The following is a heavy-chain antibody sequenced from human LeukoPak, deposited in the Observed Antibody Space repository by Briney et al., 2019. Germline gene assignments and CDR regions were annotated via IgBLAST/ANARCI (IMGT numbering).Heavy chain of an antibody. CDR2: IYYSGRT. J-gene: IGHJ5*02. V-gene: IGHV4-39*01. CDR3: ARRANWNDGWGFDP. D-gene: IGHD1-1*01. Sequence: PSETLSLTCSVSGDSVSRSDSYWDWIRQPPGKRLEWIGTIYYSGRTYYSPSLKSRVTMSVDPSNNQFSLNLRSVTAADTAVYYCARRANWNDGWGFDPWGQGTLVTVSS. CDR1: GDSVSRSDSY.